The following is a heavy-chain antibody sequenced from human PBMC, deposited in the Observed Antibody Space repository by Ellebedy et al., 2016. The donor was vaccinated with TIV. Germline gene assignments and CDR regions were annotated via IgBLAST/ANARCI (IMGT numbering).Heavy chain of an antibody. D-gene: IGHD2-15*01. J-gene: IGHJ6*02. CDR3: TTDWGVVV. Sequence: PGGSLRLSCAASGLPFSNAWMTWVRQAPGKGPGWIGRIKSKVNGGTTDYATPVKGRFTISRDDSKNMLYLQMDRLKPGDTAVYYCTTDWGVVVWGQGTTVTVSS. CDR1: GLPFSNAW. CDR2: IKSKVNGGTT. V-gene: IGHV3-15*01.